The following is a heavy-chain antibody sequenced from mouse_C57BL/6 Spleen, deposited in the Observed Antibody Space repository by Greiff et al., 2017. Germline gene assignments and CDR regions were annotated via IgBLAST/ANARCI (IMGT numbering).Heavy chain of an antibody. CDR3: ARGTYYSNYDY. Sequence: QVQLQQPGAELVRPGTSVKLSCKASGYTFTSYWMHWVKQRPGQGLEWIGVIDPSDSYTNYNQKFKGKATLTVDTSSSTAYMQLSSLTSEDSAVXYCARGTYYSNYDYWGQGTTLTVSS. CDR1: GYTFTSYW. CDR2: IDPSDSYT. D-gene: IGHD2-5*01. J-gene: IGHJ2*01. V-gene: IGHV1-59*01.